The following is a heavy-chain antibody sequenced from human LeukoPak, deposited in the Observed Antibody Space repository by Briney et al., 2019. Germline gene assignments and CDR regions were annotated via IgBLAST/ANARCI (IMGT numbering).Heavy chain of an antibody. Sequence: GESLKISCKGSGYSFTSYWIGWVRQMPGHRLEWMGIIYHGDSDTRYSPSFQGQVTISADKSISTAYLQWSSLKASDTAMYYCARHPGSAYYYYYYMDVGGKGTTVTVSS. CDR3: ARHPGSAYYYYYYMDV. V-gene: IGHV5-51*01. CDR2: IYHGDSDT. J-gene: IGHJ6*03. D-gene: IGHD1-14*01. CDR1: GYSFTSYW.